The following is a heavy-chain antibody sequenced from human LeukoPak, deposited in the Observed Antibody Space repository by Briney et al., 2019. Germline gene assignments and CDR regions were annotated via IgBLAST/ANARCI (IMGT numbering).Heavy chain of an antibody. Sequence: ASVKVSCKASGYTFTGYYMHWVRQAPGQGLEWMGWINPNSGGTNYAQKFQGRVTMTRDTSISTAYMELSRLRSDDTAVYYCARVSYCSGGSCYSGSRSGWFDPWGQGTLVTVSS. D-gene: IGHD2-15*01. CDR2: INPNSGGT. CDR1: GYTFTGYY. CDR3: ARVSYCSGGSCYSGSRSGWFDP. V-gene: IGHV1-2*02. J-gene: IGHJ5*02.